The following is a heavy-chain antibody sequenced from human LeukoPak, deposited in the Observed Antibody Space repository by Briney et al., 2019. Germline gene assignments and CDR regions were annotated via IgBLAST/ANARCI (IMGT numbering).Heavy chain of an antibody. CDR2: TIPIFGTA. CDR3: AGYSGSYYHYYYYYMDV. V-gene: IGHV1-69*05. Sequence: SVKLSCKASGGTFNSYAISWVRQAPGQGLEWMGGTIPIFGTANNVQKFQGRVTITTDESTSTAYMELSSLRSEDTAVYYCAGYSGSYYHYYYYYMDVWGKGTTVTVSS. J-gene: IGHJ6*03. D-gene: IGHD1-26*01. CDR1: GGTFNSYA.